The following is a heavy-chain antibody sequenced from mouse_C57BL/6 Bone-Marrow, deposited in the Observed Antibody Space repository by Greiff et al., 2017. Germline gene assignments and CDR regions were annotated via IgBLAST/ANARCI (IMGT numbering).Heavy chain of an antibody. CDR1: GFTFSSYA. CDR2: ISDGGSYT. D-gene: IGHD2-5*01. CDR3: ARKYYSNYNYDAMDY. J-gene: IGHJ4*01. V-gene: IGHV5-4*03. Sequence: EVMLVESGGGLVKPGGSLKLSCAASGFTFSSYAMSWVRQTPEKRLAWVATISDGGSYTYYPDNVKGRFTISRDNATNNLYLQMSHLKSEDTAMYYCARKYYSNYNYDAMDYWGQGTSVTVSS.